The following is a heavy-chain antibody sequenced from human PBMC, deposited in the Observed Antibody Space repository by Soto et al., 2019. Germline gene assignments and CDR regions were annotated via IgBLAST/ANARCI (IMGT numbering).Heavy chain of an antibody. D-gene: IGHD3-22*01. Sequence: DVQLVESGGGLVQPGRSLRLSCAASGFTFDDYAMHWVRQVPGKGLQWVSGLSWNGVTIGYAASVKGRFTISRDNAKKSLYLQMNGVRPDDTALYHCAASRAYDSSDYSGFHYGMDVWGLGTTVTVS. CDR3: AASRAYDSSDYSGFHYGMDV. J-gene: IGHJ6*02. CDR2: LSWNGVTI. CDR1: GFTFDDYA. V-gene: IGHV3-9*01.